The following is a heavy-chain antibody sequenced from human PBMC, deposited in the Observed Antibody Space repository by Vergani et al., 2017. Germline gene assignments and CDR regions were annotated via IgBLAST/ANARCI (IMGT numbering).Heavy chain of an antibody. D-gene: IGHD2-2*01. V-gene: IGHV1-69*01. Sequence: QVQLVQSGAEVKKPGSSVKVSCKASGGTFSSYAISWVRQAPGQGLEWMGGIIPIFGTANYAQKFQGRVTITAAESTSTAHMELSSLRSEDTAVYYCAGRSTSPYGMDVWGQGTTVTVSS. CDR2: IIPIFGTA. CDR1: GGTFSSYA. CDR3: AGRSTSPYGMDV. J-gene: IGHJ6*02.